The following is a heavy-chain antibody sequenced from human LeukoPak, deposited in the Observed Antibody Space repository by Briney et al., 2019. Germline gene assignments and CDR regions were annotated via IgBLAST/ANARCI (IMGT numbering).Heavy chain of an antibody. V-gene: IGHV4-31*03. D-gene: IGHD2-2*01. CDR1: GGSISSGGYY. CDR2: IYYSGST. CDR3: ARGYCSSTSCSEYYFDY. Sequence: PSQTLSLTCTVSGGSISSGGYYWSWIRQHPGKGLEGIGYIYYSGSTYYNPSLKSRDTISVDTSKNQFSLQLSSLTAADTAVYYCARGYCSSTSCSEYYFDYWGQGTLVTIST. J-gene: IGHJ4*02.